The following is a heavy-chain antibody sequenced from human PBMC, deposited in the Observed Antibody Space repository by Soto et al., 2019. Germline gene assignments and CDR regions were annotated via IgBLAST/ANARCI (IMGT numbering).Heavy chain of an antibody. CDR1: GFSVSSNY. CDR3: ARHRHPRGTVGATSPLDP. D-gene: IGHD1-26*01. CDR2: HYSGGST. Sequence: GSLRLSCAISGFSVSSNYLSWVRQAPGKGLEWVSVHYSGGSTYYADSVQGRFTISRDKSNNTLYLQMRRVRAEDTAVYFCARHRHPRGTVGATSPLDPWGGEPRSPSPQ. V-gene: IGHV3-53*01. J-gene: IGHJ5*02.